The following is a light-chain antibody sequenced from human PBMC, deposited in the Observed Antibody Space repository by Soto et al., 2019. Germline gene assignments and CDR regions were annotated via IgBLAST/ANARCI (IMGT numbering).Light chain of an antibody. CDR3: QQYNIWPQT. V-gene: IGKV3-15*01. CDR2: GAS. Sequence: VMTQSPATLSVSPGERATLSCRASQSLRSSLAWYQQNPGQAPRLLIYGASTRATGIPARFSGSGSGTEFTLTISSLQSEDFAVYFCQQYNIWPQTFGQGTKVEIK. J-gene: IGKJ1*01. CDR1: QSLRSS.